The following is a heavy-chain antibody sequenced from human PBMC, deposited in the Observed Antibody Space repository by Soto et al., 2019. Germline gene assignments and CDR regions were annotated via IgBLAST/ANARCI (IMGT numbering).Heavy chain of an antibody. Sequence: VQLVQSGAEVKKPGSSVKVSCKASGGTFSSYTISWVRQAPGQGLEWMGRIIPILGIANYAQKFQGRVTLTANKSTRRASMELCSLRSEDTAVYYCARQRAEYNSGWYEFDYWGQGTLDTVSS. CDR3: ARQRAEYNSGWYEFDY. V-gene: IGHV1-69*02. D-gene: IGHD6-19*01. CDR2: IIPILGIA. CDR1: GGTFSSYT. J-gene: IGHJ4*02.